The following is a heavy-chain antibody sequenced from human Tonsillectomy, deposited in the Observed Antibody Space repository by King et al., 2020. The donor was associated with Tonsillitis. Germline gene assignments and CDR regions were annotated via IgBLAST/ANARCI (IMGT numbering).Heavy chain of an antibody. V-gene: IGHV3-49*04. J-gene: IGHJ3*01. CDR3: AVGRAAFAFDF. CDR1: GFTFGDYA. Sequence: EVQLVESGGGLVKPGRSLRLSCTASGFTFGDYAVGCVRQAPGKGLEWGNFITSKTYGGATEYAASVKGRLTISRDDSKSIAYLQMNSLETEDTAVYYCAVGRAAFAFDFWGQGTMVTVSS. CDR2: ITSKTYGGAT.